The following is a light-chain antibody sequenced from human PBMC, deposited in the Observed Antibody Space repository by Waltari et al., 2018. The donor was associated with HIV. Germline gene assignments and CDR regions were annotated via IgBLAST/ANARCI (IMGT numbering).Light chain of an antibody. CDR1: NIGSKS. Sequence: SYVLAPPPPVSVAPGQTARITRGGGNIGSKSDQWYQQKPGQAPLSVVYDDSDRPSGIPERFSGSNSGNTATLTISRVEAGDEADYYCQVWDSSSDDWVFGGGTKVTVL. V-gene: IGLV3-21*02. CDR3: QVWDSSSDDWV. CDR2: DDS. J-gene: IGLJ3*02.